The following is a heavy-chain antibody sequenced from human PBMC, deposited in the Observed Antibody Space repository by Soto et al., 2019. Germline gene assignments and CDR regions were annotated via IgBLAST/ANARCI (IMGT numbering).Heavy chain of an antibody. V-gene: IGHV1-3*01. CDR1: GYTFTSYA. Sequence: ASVKVSCKASGYTFTSYAMHWVLQAPGERLEWMGWINAGNGNTKYSQKFQGRVTITRDTSASTAYMELSSLRSEDTAVYYCAREAESSSSWVNWFDPWGQGTLVTVSS. D-gene: IGHD6-13*01. CDR2: INAGNGNT. CDR3: AREAESSSSWVNWFDP. J-gene: IGHJ5*02.